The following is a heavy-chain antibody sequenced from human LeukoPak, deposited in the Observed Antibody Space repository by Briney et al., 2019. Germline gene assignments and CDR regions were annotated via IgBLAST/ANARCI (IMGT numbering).Heavy chain of an antibody. CDR2: INGDGSTT. CDR1: GFSFSTYW. Sequence: GGSLRLSCAASGFSFSTYWMHWVRQAPGEGLLWVSRINGDGSTTNYADSVKGRFTISRDNAKNTLYLQMNSLRAEDTAVYYCTRRVDATRWYDPWGQGTLATVSS. J-gene: IGHJ5*02. CDR3: TRRVDATRWYDP. D-gene: IGHD2-15*01. V-gene: IGHV3-74*01.